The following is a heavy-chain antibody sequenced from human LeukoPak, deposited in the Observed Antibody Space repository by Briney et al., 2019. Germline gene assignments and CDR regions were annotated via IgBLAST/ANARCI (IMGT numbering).Heavy chain of an antibody. V-gene: IGHV3-23*01. D-gene: IGHD6-19*01. J-gene: IGHJ4*02. Sequence: GGSLRLSCAASGFTFSSYAMNWVRQAPGKGLEWVSVISGSGGSTYYADSVKGRFTISRDNSKNTLYMQMNSLRAEDTAVYYCAKHPRSGWSEAYFDYWGQGTLVTVSS. CDR1: GFTFSSYA. CDR2: ISGSGGST. CDR3: AKHPRSGWSEAYFDY.